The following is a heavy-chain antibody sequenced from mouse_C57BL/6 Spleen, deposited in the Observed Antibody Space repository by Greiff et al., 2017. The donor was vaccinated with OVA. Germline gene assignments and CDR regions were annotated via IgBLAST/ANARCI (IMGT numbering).Heavy chain of an antibody. CDR3: ARSPITTVVAYWYFDV. V-gene: IGHV1-52*01. J-gene: IGHJ1*03. CDR2: IDPSDSET. D-gene: IGHD1-1*01. Sequence: QVQLQQSGAELVRPGSSVKLSCKASGYTFTSYWMHWVKQRPIQGLEWIGNIDPSDSETHYNQKFKDKATLTVDKSSSTAYMQLSSLTSEDSAVYYCARSPITTVVAYWYFDVWGTGTTVTVSS. CDR1: GYTFTSYW.